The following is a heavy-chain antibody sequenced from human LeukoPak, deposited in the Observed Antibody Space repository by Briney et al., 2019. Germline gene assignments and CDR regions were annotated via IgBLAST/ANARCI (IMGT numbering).Heavy chain of an antibody. D-gene: IGHD3-16*01. CDR1: GYSFTDYW. CDR2: IYPGNSDT. J-gene: IGHJ3*02. V-gene: IGHV5-51*01. CDR3: ASLVGGFI. Sequence: GEPLKISCKGSGYSFTDYWIGWVRQMPGKGREWTGIIYPGNSDTRYRPSFQGQVTTSDDKSISTAYLQSGSLKASDTAMYYCASLVGGFIWGEGTMVTVSS.